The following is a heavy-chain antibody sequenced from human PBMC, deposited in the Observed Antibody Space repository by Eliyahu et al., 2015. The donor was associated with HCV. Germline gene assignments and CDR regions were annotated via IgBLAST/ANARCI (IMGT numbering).Heavy chain of an antibody. J-gene: IGHJ5*02. CDR2: IVPIHGTP. CDR3: AKGGRWFDA. CDR1: GGTFSTXA. V-gene: IGHV1-69*01. Sequence: QVQLVQSGAEVKKPGSSVXVSCQISGGTFSTXAINWVRQAPGQGLEWMGYIVPIHGTPTYAQKFQGRVTITADESASTAYVEVSSLKQDDTAVYYCAKGGRWFDAWGQGTLLTVSS.